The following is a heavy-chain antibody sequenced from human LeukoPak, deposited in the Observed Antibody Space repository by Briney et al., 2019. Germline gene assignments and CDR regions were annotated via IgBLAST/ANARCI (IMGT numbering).Heavy chain of an antibody. CDR1: GFIFNTFG. Sequence: GGSLILSCSASGFIFNTFGMNWVRQAPGKGLEWVSSITSSTTYTYYADSVKGRFPISRDNSKNTLYLQMNSLRAEDTAVYYCAKWGCSGGSCYPFDYWGQGTLVTVSS. D-gene: IGHD2-15*01. V-gene: IGHV3-21*04. CDR3: AKWGCSGGSCYPFDY. CDR2: ITSSTTYT. J-gene: IGHJ4*02.